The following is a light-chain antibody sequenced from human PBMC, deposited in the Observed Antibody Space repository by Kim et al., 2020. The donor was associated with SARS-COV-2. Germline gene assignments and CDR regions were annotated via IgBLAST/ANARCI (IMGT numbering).Light chain of an antibody. CDR2: AAS. CDR3: LQHYSYPPT. Sequence: DIQMTQSPSAMSASLGDRVTITCRASQGINNYLAWFQQKPGKAPRRLIYAASNLQSGVPSRFSGSGSGAEFTLTISSLQPDDFATYLCLQHYSYPPTFGQGTKLEI. J-gene: IGKJ2*01. V-gene: IGKV1-17*03. CDR1: QGINNY.